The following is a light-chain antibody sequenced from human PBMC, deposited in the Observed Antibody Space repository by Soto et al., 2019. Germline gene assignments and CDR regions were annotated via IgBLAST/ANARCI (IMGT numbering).Light chain of an antibody. J-gene: IGLJ2*01. CDR2: EDS. CDR3: CSYSGRSTSGG. V-gene: IGLV2-23*01. Sequence: QSALTQPASVSGSPGQSITISCTGTSSDAGNYNFVSWYQQHPGKAPKVIIYEDSTRPSGVSNRISGSKSGNTASLTISGLQAEDEDDYYCCSYSGRSTSGGFGGGTKLTVL. CDR1: SSDAGNYNF.